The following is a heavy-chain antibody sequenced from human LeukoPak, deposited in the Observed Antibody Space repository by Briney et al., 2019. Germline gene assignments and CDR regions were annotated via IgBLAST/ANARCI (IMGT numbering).Heavy chain of an antibody. CDR2: ISGDGGST. CDR1: GFTFDDYA. Sequence: GGSLRLCCAASGFTFDDYAMHWVRQAPGKGLEWVSLISGDGGSTYYADSVKGRFTISGDNSKNSLYLQMNSLRTEDTALYYCAKDMGSRRAEAFDIWGQGTMVTVSS. D-gene: IGHD2-2*01. CDR3: AKDMGSRRAEAFDI. V-gene: IGHV3-43*02. J-gene: IGHJ3*02.